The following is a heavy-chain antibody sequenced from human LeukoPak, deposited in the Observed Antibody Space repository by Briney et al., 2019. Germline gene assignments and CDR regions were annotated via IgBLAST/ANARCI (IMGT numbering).Heavy chain of an antibody. V-gene: IGHV4-61*02. D-gene: IGHD2-2*01. Sequence: PSETLSLTCTVSGGSISSGSYYWSWIRQPAGKGLEWIGRIYTSGSTNYNPSLKSRVTISVDTSKNQFSLKLSSVTAADTAVYYCARDSSTSSKYYYYYMDVWGKGTTVTVSS. CDR2: IYTSGST. J-gene: IGHJ6*03. CDR3: ARDSSTSSKYYYYYMDV. CDR1: GGSISSGSYY.